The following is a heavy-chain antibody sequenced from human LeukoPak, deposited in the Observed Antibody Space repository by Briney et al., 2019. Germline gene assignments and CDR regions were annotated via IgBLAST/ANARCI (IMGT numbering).Heavy chain of an antibody. V-gene: IGHV3-74*01. J-gene: IGHJ2*01. D-gene: IGHD3-16*01. Sequence: GGSLRLSCGASGLTFNTYWTHWVRQAPGKGLVWVSQIKFDGSLASYADSVKGRFTISRDNTKNTLYLQMNSLRSEDTGVYYCVTGHYDSRMYFDLWGRGTLVIVSS. CDR1: GLTFNTYW. CDR3: VTGHYDSRMYFDL. CDR2: IKFDGSLA.